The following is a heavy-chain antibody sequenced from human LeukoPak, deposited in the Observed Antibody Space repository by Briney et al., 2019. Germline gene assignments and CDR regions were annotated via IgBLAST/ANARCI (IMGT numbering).Heavy chain of an antibody. V-gene: IGHV4-30-4*01. D-gene: IGHD3-10*01. J-gene: IGHJ3*02. CDR2: IYYSGST. CDR3: ARPLITVVRGVIITYDAFDI. Sequence: PSETLSLTCTVSGGSISSYYWSWIRQPPGKGLEWIGYIYYSGSTYYNPSLKSRVTISVDTSKNQFSLKLSSVTAADTAVYYCARPLITVVRGVIITYDAFDIWGQGTMVTVSS. CDR1: GGSISSYY.